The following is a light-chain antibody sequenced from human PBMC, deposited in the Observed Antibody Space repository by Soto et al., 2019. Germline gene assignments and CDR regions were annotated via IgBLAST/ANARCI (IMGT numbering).Light chain of an antibody. V-gene: IGLV1-47*02. CDR3: VAWDDSLSGWV. Sequence: QSVLTQPPSASGTPGQRVTISCSGSSSNIGTNFVYWYQQLPGTAPKLLIFSNAQRPSGVPDRFSGSRSGTSASLAISGLRSEDEADYYCVAWDDSLSGWVFGGGTKVTVL. CDR2: SNA. CDR1: SSNIGTNF. J-gene: IGLJ3*02.